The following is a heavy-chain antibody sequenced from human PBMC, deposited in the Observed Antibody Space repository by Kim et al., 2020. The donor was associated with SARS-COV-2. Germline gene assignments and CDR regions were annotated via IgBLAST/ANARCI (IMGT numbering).Heavy chain of an antibody. CDR3: ARDRHIVVVTASWYFDL. V-gene: IGHV3-74*01. D-gene: IGHD2-21*02. CDR1: GFTFSSYW. J-gene: IGHJ2*01. Sequence: GGSLRLSCAASGFTFSSYWMHWVRQAPGKGLVWVSRINSDGSSTSYADSVKVRFTISRDNAKNTLYLQMNSLRAEDTAVYYCARDRHIVVVTASWYFDLWGRGTLVTVSS. CDR2: INSDGSST.